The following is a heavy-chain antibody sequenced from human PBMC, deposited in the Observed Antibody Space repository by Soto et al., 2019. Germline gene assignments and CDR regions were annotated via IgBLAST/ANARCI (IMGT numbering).Heavy chain of an antibody. V-gene: IGHV1-58*02. CDR1: GGTFSSYA. J-gene: IGHJ4*02. CDR3: ATHREGATYYFDY. D-gene: IGHD1-26*01. CDR2: IVVVSGNT. Sequence: ASVKVSCKASGGTFSSYAISWVRQAPGQRLEWIGWIVVVSGNTKYAQNFQERVTITRDMSSGTAYLEVSSLRSENTAVYYCATHREGATYYFDYWGQGTLVTVSS.